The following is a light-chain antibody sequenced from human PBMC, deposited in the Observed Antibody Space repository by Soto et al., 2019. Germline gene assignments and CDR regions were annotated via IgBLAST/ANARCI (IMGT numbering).Light chain of an antibody. CDR3: QQRSNRPRFT. J-gene: IGKJ3*01. V-gene: IGKV3D-20*02. CDR1: QSVDSNY. CDR2: GAS. Sequence: EIVLTQSPGTLSLSPGEEATLSCRASQSVDSNYLAWYQQKPGQTPRLIIYGASGRADGIPHRFSGSGFGTDFTLTISELEPEDFAVYYCQQRSNRPRFTFGPGTKVDIK.